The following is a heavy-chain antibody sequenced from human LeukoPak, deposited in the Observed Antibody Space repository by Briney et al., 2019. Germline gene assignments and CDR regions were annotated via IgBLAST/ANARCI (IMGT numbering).Heavy chain of an antibody. CDR1: GYSFTDYY. Sequence: GASVKVSCKASGYSFTDYYMHWVRQAPGQGLEWMGWINPNSGGANYAQEFKGRVTMTRDTSISTAYMELSRLRSDDTAVYYCARGLRGAARLDPFDYWGQGTLVTVSS. J-gene: IGHJ4*02. D-gene: IGHD6-6*01. V-gene: IGHV1-2*02. CDR2: INPNSGGA. CDR3: ARGLRGAARLDPFDY.